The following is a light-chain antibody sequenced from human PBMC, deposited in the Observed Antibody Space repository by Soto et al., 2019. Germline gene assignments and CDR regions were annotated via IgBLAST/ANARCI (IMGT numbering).Light chain of an antibody. J-gene: IGLJ1*01. CDR2: DVS. V-gene: IGLV2-14*03. Sequence: QSVLAQPASVSGSPGQSITISCTGTSSDVGRYNYVSWYQQHPGKAPKLTIYDVSSRPSGVSSRFSGSKSGNTASLTISGLQAEDEADYYCGSFTSSSTDVFGTGTKLTVL. CDR1: SSDVGRYNY. CDR3: GSFTSSSTDV.